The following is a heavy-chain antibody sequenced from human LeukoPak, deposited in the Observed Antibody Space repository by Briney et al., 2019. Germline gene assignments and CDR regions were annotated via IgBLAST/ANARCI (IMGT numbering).Heavy chain of an antibody. J-gene: IGHJ6*02. CDR2: IIPILGIA. CDR3: ARAYTIRRYGMDV. V-gene: IGHV1-69*04. Sequence: ASVKVSCKASGGTFSSYAISWVRQAPGQGLEWMGRIIPILGIANYAQKFQGRVTITADKSTSTAYMELSSLRSEDTAVYYCARAYTIRRYGMDVWGQGTTVTVSS. CDR1: GGTFSSYA. D-gene: IGHD3-3*01.